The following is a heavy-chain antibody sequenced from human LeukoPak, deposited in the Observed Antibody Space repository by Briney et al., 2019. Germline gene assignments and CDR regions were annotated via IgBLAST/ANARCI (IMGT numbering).Heavy chain of an antibody. CDR3: AASTGIVEGSWFDP. V-gene: IGHV1-18*01. Sequence: ASVKVSCKASGYTFTSYGISWVRQAPGQGLEWMGWISAYNGNTNYAQKLQGRVTMTTDTSTSTAHMELRSLRSDDTAVYYCAASTGIVEGSWFDPWGQGTLVTVSS. D-gene: IGHD1-26*01. CDR2: ISAYNGNT. J-gene: IGHJ5*02. CDR1: GYTFTSYG.